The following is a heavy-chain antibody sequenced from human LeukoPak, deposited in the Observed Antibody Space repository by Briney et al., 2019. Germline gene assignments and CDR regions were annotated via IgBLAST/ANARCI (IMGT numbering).Heavy chain of an antibody. J-gene: IGHJ3*01. CDR2: IYTSGST. D-gene: IGHD2-2*02. Sequence: NPSETLSLTCTVSGGSISSGSYYWSWIRQPAGKGLEWIGHIYTSGSTTYNPSLKSRVTISVDTSKNQFSLRLSFVTAADTAVYYCARDPGYCSSSNCYTYSFAFWGQGTMVTVSS. CDR1: GGSISSGSYY. CDR3: ARDPGYCSSSNCYTYSFAF. V-gene: IGHV4-61*09.